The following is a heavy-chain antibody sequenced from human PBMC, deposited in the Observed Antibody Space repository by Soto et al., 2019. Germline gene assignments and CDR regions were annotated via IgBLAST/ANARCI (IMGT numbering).Heavy chain of an antibody. J-gene: IGHJ4*02. V-gene: IGHV3-33*01. Sequence: GGSLRLSCAASGFTFSSYGMHWVRQAPGKGLEWVAVIWYDGSNKYYADSVKGRFTTSRDNSKNTLYLQMNSLRAEDTAVYYCARNSWDSAWDEIDYWGQGTLVTVSS. CDR2: IWYDGSNK. CDR1: GFTFSSYG. D-gene: IGHD1-26*01. CDR3: ARNSWDSAWDEIDY.